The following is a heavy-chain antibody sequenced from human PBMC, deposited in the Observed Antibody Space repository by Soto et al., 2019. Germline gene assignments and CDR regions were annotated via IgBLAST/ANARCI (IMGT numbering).Heavy chain of an antibody. J-gene: IGHJ4*02. V-gene: IGHV2-5*02. CDR3: AHRARGYSGYSPPRPSYYFHS. CDR2: SYWDDDK. D-gene: IGHD5-12*01. CDR1: GFSLSTSGVG. Sequence: QITLKESGPTLVKPTQTLTLTCTFSGFSLSTSGVGVGWIRQPPGKALEWLALSYWDDDKCYSPSLKSRLTSTNDTYKNQVVLTMTNMDPVDTAPYYCAHRARGYSGYSPPRPSYYFHSLGQGTLVTVSS.